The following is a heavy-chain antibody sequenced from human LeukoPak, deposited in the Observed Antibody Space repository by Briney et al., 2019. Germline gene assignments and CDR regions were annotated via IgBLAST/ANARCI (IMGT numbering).Heavy chain of an antibody. V-gene: IGHV1-69*15. D-gene: IGHD2-21*02. CDR3: AKDFQAYCGGDCHDYFDY. J-gene: IGHJ4*02. Sequence: SVKVSCKVSGGTFTNYAINWVRQAPGQGLEWMGKIIPIFGTASYAQRFQGRVTITADESTTTAYLDLSSLRSEDTAVYYCAKDFQAYCGGDCHDYFDYWGQGTLVTVSS. CDR2: IIPIFGTA. CDR1: GGTFTNYA.